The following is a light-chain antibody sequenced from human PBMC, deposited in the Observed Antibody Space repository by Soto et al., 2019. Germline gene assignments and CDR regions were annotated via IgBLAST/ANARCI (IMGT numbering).Light chain of an antibody. CDR3: QQYNSYPGT. J-gene: IGKJ1*01. CDR2: DAS. CDR1: QDISRW. V-gene: IGKV1-5*01. Sequence: DIQMTKSPATLSASVGDRVSITCRASQDISRWLAWYQQKPGKAPKVLIWDASSLQRGVSSRFTGSGSGTEFTLTISSLQPDDFATYYCQQYNSYPGTFGQGTKGDIK.